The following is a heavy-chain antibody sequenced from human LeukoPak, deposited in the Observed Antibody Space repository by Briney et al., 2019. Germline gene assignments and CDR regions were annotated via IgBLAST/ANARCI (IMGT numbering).Heavy chain of an antibody. V-gene: IGHV4-59*01. CDR2: IDYIGST. J-gene: IGHJ3*02. D-gene: IGHD1-26*01. CDR1: GGTISRYY. CDR3: TRDRRRDLLHAFDI. Sequence: PSETLSLTCTVAGGTISRYYWSWIRQPPGKGLEWIAYIDYIGSTNYNPSLKSRLTISLDASKNQYSLKLSSVTAADTAVYYCTRDRRRDLLHAFDIWGQGPMVTVSS.